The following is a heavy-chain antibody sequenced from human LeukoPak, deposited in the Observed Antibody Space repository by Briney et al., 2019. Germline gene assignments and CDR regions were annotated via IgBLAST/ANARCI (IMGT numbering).Heavy chain of an antibody. CDR1: GFTFSSHG. J-gene: IGHJ4*02. CDR3: AKDRFYWGNYFDY. D-gene: IGHD3-16*01. Sequence: GGSLRLSCTASGFTFSSHGMHWVRQAPGKGLEWVAIISSDGNTGYYADSVKGRFTISRDNSKKTLYLQMNSLRPEDTAVYYCAKDRFYWGNYFDYWGQRTLVTVSS. CDR2: ISSDGNTG. V-gene: IGHV3-30*18.